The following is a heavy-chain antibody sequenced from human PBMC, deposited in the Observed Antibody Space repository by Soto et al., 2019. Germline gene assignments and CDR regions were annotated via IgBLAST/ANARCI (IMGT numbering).Heavy chain of an antibody. CDR3: AKERSSGWSLDY. J-gene: IGHJ4*02. D-gene: IGHD6-19*01. CDR2: ISGSGDST. CDR1: GLTFTPYA. Sequence: EVQLLESGGGLVQPGGSLRPPCAASGLTFTPYALNWVRQAPGKGLGWVSGISGSGDSTYYADSVKGRFTVSRDNSKNTLYLQMNSLRAEDTAVFYCAKERSSGWSLDYWGQGTLVTVSS. V-gene: IGHV3-23*01.